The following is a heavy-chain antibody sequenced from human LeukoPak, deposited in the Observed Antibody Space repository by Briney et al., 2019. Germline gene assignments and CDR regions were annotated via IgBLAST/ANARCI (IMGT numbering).Heavy chain of an antibody. CDR2: IYHSGST. CDR3: ARLDSGGSWYSVGAFDI. CDR1: GYSISSGYY. D-gene: IGHD2-15*01. Sequence: SETLSLTCAVSGYSISSGYYWGWIGQPPGKGLEWIGSIYHSGSTYYNPSLKSRVTISVDTSKNQFSLKLSSVTAADTAVYYCARLDSGGSWYSVGAFDIWGQGTMVTVSS. V-gene: IGHV4-38-2*01. J-gene: IGHJ3*02.